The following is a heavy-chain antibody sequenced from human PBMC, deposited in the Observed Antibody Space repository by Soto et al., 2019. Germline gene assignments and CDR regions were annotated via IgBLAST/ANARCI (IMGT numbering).Heavy chain of an antibody. CDR2: IHYSGRA. D-gene: IGHD3-10*01. Sequence: WTWIRHHPGKGLEWIGNIHYSGRANYNPSLESRITISVDTSNYQFSLKVTSVTAADTAVYFCARGTYYYGSGSYPWFDPWGQGTLVTVSS. CDR3: ARGTYYYGSGSYPWFDP. V-gene: IGHV4-31*02. J-gene: IGHJ5*02.